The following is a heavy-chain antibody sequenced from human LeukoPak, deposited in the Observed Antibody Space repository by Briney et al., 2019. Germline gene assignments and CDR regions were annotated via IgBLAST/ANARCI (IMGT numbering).Heavy chain of an antibody. J-gene: IGHJ6*02. V-gene: IGHV3-64*01. CDR3: AKDLAYYDILTGYYYYYSDGVDV. Sequence: GGSLRLSCAASGFTFSSYAMHWVRQAPGKGLEYVSAISSNAGSTNYANSVHGRFTITSDKSNNTLYLHMGSLSADAKAVYYCAKDLAYYDILTGYYYYYSDGVDVWGQGDTVTVSS. CDR1: GFTFSSYA. D-gene: IGHD3-9*01. CDR2: ISSNAGST.